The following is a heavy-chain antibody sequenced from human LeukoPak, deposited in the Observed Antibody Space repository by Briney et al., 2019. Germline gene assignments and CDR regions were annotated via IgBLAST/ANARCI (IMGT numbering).Heavy chain of an antibody. CDR2: ISTNGGST. V-gene: IGHV3-64*01. CDR1: GFMFSNYD. CDR3: ARGRGYIYGYDY. J-gene: IGHJ4*02. D-gene: IGHD5-18*01. Sequence: PPGGSLRLSCAASGFMFSNYDMHWVRQAPGKGLEYVSHISTNGGSTYYAISVKGRFTISRDNSKNTLYLQMGSLRAEDMAVYYCARGRGYIYGYDYWGQGTLVTVSP.